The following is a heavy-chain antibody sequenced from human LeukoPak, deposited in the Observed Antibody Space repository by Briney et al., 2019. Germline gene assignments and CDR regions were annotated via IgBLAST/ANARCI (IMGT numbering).Heavy chain of an antibody. CDR2: IKQDGSEK. D-gene: IGHD6-19*01. Sequence: GVCLRLSCAASGFTFSSCWMSWVRQAPGKGLEWVANIKQDGSEKYYVDSVKGRSTISRDNAKNSLYLQMNSLRAEDTAVYYCARDIAVAGRGFDYWGQGTLVTVSS. J-gene: IGHJ4*02. V-gene: IGHV3-7*01. CDR1: GFTFSSCW. CDR3: ARDIAVAGRGFDY.